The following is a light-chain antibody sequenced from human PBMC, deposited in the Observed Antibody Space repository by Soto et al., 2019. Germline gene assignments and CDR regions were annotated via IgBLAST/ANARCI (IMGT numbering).Light chain of an antibody. CDR1: NIGSKS. CDR2: YDS. CDR3: QVWDSSSDHRV. V-gene: IGLV3-21*04. Sequence: SYVLTQPPSVSVAPGKTARLTCGGNNIGSKSVHWYQQKPGQAPVLVIYYDSDRPSGSPERFSGSNSGNTATLTISRVEAGDEADYYCQVWDSSSDHRVFGGGTKLTVL. J-gene: IGLJ3*02.